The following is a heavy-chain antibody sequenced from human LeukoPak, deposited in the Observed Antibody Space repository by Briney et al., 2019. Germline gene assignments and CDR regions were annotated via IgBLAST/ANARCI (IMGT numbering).Heavy chain of an antibody. Sequence: GGSLRLSCAASGFTFSSYAMSWVRQAPRKGLEWVSAISGSRGGTYYADSVKGRFTISRDNSKNTLYLQMNSLRAEDTAVHYCAKWGCSGGDCYPFDYWGQGTQVTVSS. D-gene: IGHD2-15*01. CDR2: ISGSRGGT. V-gene: IGHV3-23*01. CDR3: AKWGCSGGDCYPFDY. CDR1: GFTFSSYA. J-gene: IGHJ4*02.